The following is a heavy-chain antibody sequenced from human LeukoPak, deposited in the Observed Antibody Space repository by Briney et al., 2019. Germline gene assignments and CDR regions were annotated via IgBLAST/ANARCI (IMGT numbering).Heavy chain of an antibody. CDR2: ISAYNGNT. CDR1: GYTFTSYG. J-gene: IGHJ6*03. CDR3: ARTRITMVRGYYMDV. V-gene: IGHV1-18*01. D-gene: IGHD3-10*01. Sequence: ASVKVSCKASGYTFTSYGISWVRQAPGQGLEWMGWISAYNGNTNYAQKLQGRVTMTTDTSTSTAYMELRSLRSDDTAVYYCARTRITMVRGYYMDVWGKGTTVTISS.